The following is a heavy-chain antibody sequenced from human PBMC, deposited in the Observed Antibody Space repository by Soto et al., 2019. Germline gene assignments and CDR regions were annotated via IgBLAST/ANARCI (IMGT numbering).Heavy chain of an antibody. CDR1: GGSMNDYY. V-gene: IGHV4-4*07. Sequence: QVQLQESGPGLVKPSETLSLTCTVSGGSMNDYYWSWIRQPAGKGLEWIGRIFTSGNTNYNPSLRSRRTMSVDPSTNQVSLRLTSVTAADAAVYYCASGRLVSRYYGVDVWGQGTTVTVSS. CDR2: IFTSGNT. D-gene: IGHD6-6*01. CDR3: ASGRLVSRYYGVDV. J-gene: IGHJ6*02.